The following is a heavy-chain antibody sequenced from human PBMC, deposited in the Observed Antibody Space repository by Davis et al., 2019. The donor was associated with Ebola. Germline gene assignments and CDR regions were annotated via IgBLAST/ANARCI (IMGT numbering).Heavy chain of an antibody. CDR2: IYYSGST. V-gene: IGHV4-39*01. CDR3: ARPGYSYGSFDY. J-gene: IGHJ4*02. Sequence: MPSETLSLTCTVSGGSISSSSYYWGWLRQPPGKGLEWIGSIYYSGSTYYNPSLKSRVTISVDTSKNQFSLKLSSVTAADTAVYYCARPGYSYGSFDYWGQGTLVTVSS. D-gene: IGHD5-18*01. CDR1: GGSISSSSYY.